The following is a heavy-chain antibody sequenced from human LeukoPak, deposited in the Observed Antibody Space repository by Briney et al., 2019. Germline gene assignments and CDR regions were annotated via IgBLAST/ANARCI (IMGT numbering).Heavy chain of an antibody. V-gene: IGHV3-48*03. CDR2: ISSSGSTI. CDR3: ARGRYSGYDYYYYGMDV. D-gene: IGHD5-12*01. CDR1: GFTFSDYE. Sequence: GGSLRLSCAASGFTFSDYEMNWVRQAPGKGLEWVSYISSSGSTIYYADSVKGRFTISRDNSKNTLYLQMNSLRAEDTAVYYCARGRYSGYDYYYYGMDVWGQGTTVTVSS. J-gene: IGHJ6*02.